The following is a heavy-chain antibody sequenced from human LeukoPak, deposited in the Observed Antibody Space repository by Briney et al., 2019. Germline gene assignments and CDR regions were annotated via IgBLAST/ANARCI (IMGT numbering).Heavy chain of an antibody. D-gene: IGHD4-23*01. CDR2: IYPSDSDI. V-gene: IGHV5-51*01. J-gene: IGHJ4*02. Sequence: GESLKISCKGSGYTFTTYWVGWVRQMPGKGLEWMGIIYPSDSDIRISPSFQGQVTISVDKSINTANLQWSSLKASDTAIYCGACRAVVIGVGYFDYWGQGTLVTVSS. CDR1: GYTFTTYW. CDR3: ACRAVVIGVGYFDY.